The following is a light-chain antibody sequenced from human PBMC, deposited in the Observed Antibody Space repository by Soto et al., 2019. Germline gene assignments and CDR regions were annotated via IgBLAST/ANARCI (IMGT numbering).Light chain of an antibody. Sequence: EIVLTQSPGTLSLSPGERATLSCRADQSVSSSYLAWYQQKPGQAPRLLIYGASSRATGIPDRFSGSGSGTDFTLTISRLEPEDVAVYYCQQFDTARYTFGQGTKLEIK. J-gene: IGKJ2*01. CDR1: QSVSSSY. CDR2: GAS. CDR3: QQFDTARYT. V-gene: IGKV3-20*01.